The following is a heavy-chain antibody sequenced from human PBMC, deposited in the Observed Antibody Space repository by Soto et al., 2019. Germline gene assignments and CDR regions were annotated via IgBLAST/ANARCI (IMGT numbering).Heavy chain of an antibody. CDR2: ISSSSSYI. J-gene: IGHJ4*02. V-gene: IGHV3-21*01. D-gene: IGHD4-17*01. CDR1: GFTFSSYS. CDR3: ASLGFTVDFDY. Sequence: GGSLRLSCAASGFTFSSYSMNWVRQAPGKGLEWVSSISSSSSYIYYADSVKGRFTISRDNAKNSLYLQMNSLRAEDTAVYYCASLGFTVDFDYWGQGTLVTVS.